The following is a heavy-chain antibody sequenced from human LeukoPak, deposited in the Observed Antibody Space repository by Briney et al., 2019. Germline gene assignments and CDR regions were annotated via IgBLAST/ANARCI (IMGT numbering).Heavy chain of an antibody. CDR3: ARGKRRYSSVLYYFDY. CDR2: IYYSGST. D-gene: IGHD5-18*01. J-gene: IGHJ4*02. V-gene: IGHV4-39*01. CDR1: SGSIFSSNW. Sequence: SETLSLTCTVSSGSIFSSNWWRWVRQPPGKGLEWIGTIYYSGSTYYNPSLKSRVTISVDTSKNQFSLKLSSVTAADTAVYYCARGKRRYSSVLYYFDYWGQGTLVTVSS.